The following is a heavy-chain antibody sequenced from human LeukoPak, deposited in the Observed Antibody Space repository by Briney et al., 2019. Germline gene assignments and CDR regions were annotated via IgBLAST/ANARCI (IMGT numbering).Heavy chain of an antibody. Sequence: GRSLRLSCAASGFTFSSYGMHWVRQAPGKGLEWVAVISYDGSNKYYADSVKGRFTISRDNSKNTLYLQMNSLRAEDTAVYYCAKGGYCSSTSCYQDYYYGMDVWGQGTTVTVSS. CDR1: GFTFSSYG. CDR3: AKGGYCSSTSCYQDYYYGMDV. D-gene: IGHD2-2*01. CDR2: ISYDGSNK. J-gene: IGHJ6*02. V-gene: IGHV3-30*18.